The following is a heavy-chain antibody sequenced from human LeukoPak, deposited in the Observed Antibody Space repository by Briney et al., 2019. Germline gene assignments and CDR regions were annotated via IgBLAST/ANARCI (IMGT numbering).Heavy chain of an antibody. CDR1: GGSFSGYY. D-gene: IGHD1-26*01. V-gene: IGHV4-34*01. J-gene: IGHJ4*02. CDR3: ARYSGSYYLFDY. CDR2: INHSGST. Sequence: PSETLSLTCAVYGGSFSGYYWSWIRQPPGEGLEWIGEINHSGSTNYNPSLKSRVTISVDTSKNQFSLKLSSVTAADTAVYYCARYSGSYYLFDYWGQGTLVTVSS.